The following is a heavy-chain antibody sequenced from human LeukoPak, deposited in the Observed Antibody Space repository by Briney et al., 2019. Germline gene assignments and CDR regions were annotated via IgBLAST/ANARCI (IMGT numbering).Heavy chain of an antibody. D-gene: IGHD6-13*01. CDR2: IYSRGST. V-gene: IGHV4-39*01. CDR1: GGSISTNNYY. J-gene: IGHJ4*02. Sequence: SETLSLTCTVSGGSISTNNYYWGWIRQPPGKGLEWIGSIYSRGSTFYSPSLQSRVIISADTSKNQFSLKLSSVTASDTAVYYCARHGRWPSPGIFDYWGQRTLVTVSS. CDR3: ARHGRWPSPGIFDY.